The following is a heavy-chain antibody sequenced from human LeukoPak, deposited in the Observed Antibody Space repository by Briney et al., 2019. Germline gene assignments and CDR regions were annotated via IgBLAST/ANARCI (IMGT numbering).Heavy chain of an antibody. CDR1: GYTFTGYY. D-gene: IGHD5-18*01. CDR3: ARSRYTAMVSFDY. V-gene: IGHV1-2*06. Sequence: ASVKVSCKASGYTFTGYYMHWVRQAPGQGLEWMGRINPNSGGTNYAQKFQGRVTMTRDTSISTAYMELSRLRSDDTAVYYCARSRYTAMVSFDYWVQGTLVTVSS. CDR2: INPNSGGT. J-gene: IGHJ4*02.